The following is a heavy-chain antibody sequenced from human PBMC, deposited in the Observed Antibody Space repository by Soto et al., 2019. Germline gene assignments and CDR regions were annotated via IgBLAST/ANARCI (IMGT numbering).Heavy chain of an antibody. Sequence: GGSLRLSCAASGFTFSSYSMNWVRQAPGKGLEWVSYISSSSSTIYYADSVKGRFTISRDNAKNSLYLQMNSLRDEDTAVYYCARGGQWLVREYYFDYWGQGTLVTVSS. CDR3: ARGGQWLVREYYFDY. CDR1: GFTFSSYS. CDR2: ISSSSSTI. J-gene: IGHJ4*02. V-gene: IGHV3-48*02. D-gene: IGHD6-19*01.